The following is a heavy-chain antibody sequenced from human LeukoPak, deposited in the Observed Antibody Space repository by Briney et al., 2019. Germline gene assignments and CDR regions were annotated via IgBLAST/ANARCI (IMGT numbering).Heavy chain of an antibody. J-gene: IGHJ4*02. CDR3: ARETFYYDSSGSYKYFDY. D-gene: IGHD3-22*01. V-gene: IGHV3-23*01. CDR2: LSGSGGST. Sequence: GGSLRLSCVASGYTFNSYNMNWVRQAPGKGLEWDSTLSGSGGSTYYADSVKGRFTISRDNSKNTLYLQVSSLRADDTAVYYCARETFYYDSSGSYKYFDYWGQGTLVTVSS. CDR1: GYTFNSYN.